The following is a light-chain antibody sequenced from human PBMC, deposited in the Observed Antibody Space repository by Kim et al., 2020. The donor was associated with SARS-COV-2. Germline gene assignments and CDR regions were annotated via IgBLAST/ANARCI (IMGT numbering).Light chain of an antibody. CDR1: SINVGDEG. Sequence: QAGLTQPPSVSKGLRQTATLTCTGNSINVGDEGAAWLQQHQGHPPKLLSYRNNNRPSGISERFSASKSGNTASLTITGLQPEDEADYYCSAWDRSLSAWVFGGGTQLTVL. CDR2: RNN. V-gene: IGLV10-54*01. J-gene: IGLJ3*02. CDR3: SAWDRSLSAWV.